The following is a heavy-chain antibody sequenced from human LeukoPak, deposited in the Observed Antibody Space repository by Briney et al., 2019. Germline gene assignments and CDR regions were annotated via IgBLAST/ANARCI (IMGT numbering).Heavy chain of an antibody. CDR2: IAYDGGHT. J-gene: IGHJ4*02. CDR1: GFTFSNFG. D-gene: IGHD3-10*01. Sequence: GGSLRLSCAASGFTFSNFGMHWVRQVPGKGPEWLAFIAYDGGHTNSAASVQGRFTISRDNSKNTLYLQMNSLRVDDTAMYYCASGSYGPGYWYYFDYWGLGTLVTVSS. V-gene: IGHV3-30*19. CDR3: ASGSYGPGYWYYFDY.